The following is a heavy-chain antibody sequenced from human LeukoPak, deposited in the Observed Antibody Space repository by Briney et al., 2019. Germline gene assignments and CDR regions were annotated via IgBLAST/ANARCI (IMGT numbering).Heavy chain of an antibody. J-gene: IGHJ3*02. V-gene: IGHV4-4*07. D-gene: IGHD3-22*01. CDR1: GGSISSYY. CDR3: ARVDHYYDSSGYYSGAFDI. Sequence: PSETLSLTCTVSGGSISSYYWSWIRQPAGKGLEWIGRIYTSGSTNYNPSLKSRVTMSVDTSKNQFSLKLSSVTAADTAVYYCARVDHYYDSSGYYSGAFDIWGQGTMVTVSS. CDR2: IYTSGST.